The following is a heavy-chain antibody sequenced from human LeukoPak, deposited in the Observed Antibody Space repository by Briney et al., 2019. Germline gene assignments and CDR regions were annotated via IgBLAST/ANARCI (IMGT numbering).Heavy chain of an antibody. CDR2: ISYDGSNK. CDR1: GFTFSNYA. D-gene: IGHD1-26*01. Sequence: GGSLRLSCAASGFTFSNYAVHWVRQAPGKGLEWVAVISYDGSNKYYADSVKGRFTISRDNSKNTLYLQMNSLRVEDTAVYYCAKDKAEAATSYWYFDLWGRGTLVTVSS. CDR3: AKDKAEAATSYWYFDL. J-gene: IGHJ2*01. V-gene: IGHV3-30*04.